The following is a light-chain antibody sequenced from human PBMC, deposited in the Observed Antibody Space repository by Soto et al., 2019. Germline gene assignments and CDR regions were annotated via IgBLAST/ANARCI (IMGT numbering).Light chain of an antibody. J-gene: IGLJ2*01. CDR2: DVS. CDR3: SSYTSSSTVV. V-gene: IGLV2-14*01. CDR1: SSDVGGYNY. Sequence: QSALTQPASVSGSPGQSITISCTGTSSDVGGYNYVSWYQQHPGKAPKLMIYDVSNRPSGVSKRFSGSKSGNTASLTISGLQAEDEADYYCSSYTSSSTVVFAGGTKLIVL.